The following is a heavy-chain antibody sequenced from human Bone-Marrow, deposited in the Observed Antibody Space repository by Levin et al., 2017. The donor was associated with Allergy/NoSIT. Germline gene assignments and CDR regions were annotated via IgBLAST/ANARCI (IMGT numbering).Heavy chain of an antibody. CDR2: ISWNSGSI. CDR3: AKAPMDDYYYYGMDG. V-gene: IGHV3-9*01. CDR1: GFTFDDYA. D-gene: IGHD3/OR15-3a*01. J-gene: IGHJ6*02. Sequence: PGGSLRLSCAASGFTFDDYAMHWVRQAPGKGLEWVSGISWNSGSIGYADSVKGRFTISRDNAKNSLYLQMNSLRAEDTALYYCAKAPMDDYYYYGMDGWGQGTTVTVSS.